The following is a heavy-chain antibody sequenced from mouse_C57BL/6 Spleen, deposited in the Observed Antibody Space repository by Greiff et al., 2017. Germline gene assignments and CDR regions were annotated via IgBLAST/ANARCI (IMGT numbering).Heavy chain of an antibody. CDR3: ARPMRVTAWYVDV. V-gene: IGHV7-3*01. Sequence: EVKLVESGGGLVQPGGSLSLSCAASGFTFTDYYMSWVRQPPGTALEWLGFIRNKANGYTTEYSASVKGRFTISRDNSQSILYLQMNALRAEDSATDYCARPMRVTAWYVDVWGTGTTVTVSS. D-gene: IGHD2-3*01. J-gene: IGHJ1*03. CDR2: IRNKANGYTT. CDR1: GFTFTDYY.